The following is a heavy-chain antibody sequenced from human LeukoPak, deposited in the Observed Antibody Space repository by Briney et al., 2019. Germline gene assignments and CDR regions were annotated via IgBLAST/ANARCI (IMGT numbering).Heavy chain of an antibody. V-gene: IGHV1-69*04. CDR2: LSPIIDKP. Sequence: SVKVSCKASGGTFSGYAISWVRQAPGQGLEWMGRLSPIIDKPKVAQKFQGRVTITADKATRTAYMELSSLRSEDTAVYYCARDPSLFSRYNWSDIPYHYGMDVWGQGTTVTVSS. CDR3: ARDPSLFSRYNWSDIPYHYGMDV. J-gene: IGHJ6*02. D-gene: IGHD1-20*01. CDR1: GGTFSGYA.